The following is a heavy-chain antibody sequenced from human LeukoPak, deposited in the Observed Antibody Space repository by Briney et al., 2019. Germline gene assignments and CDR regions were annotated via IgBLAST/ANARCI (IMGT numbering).Heavy chain of an antibody. Sequence: PETLSLTCTVSGGSISSYYWSWIRQPPGKGLEWIGYIYYSGSTNYNPSLKSRVTISVDTSKNQFSLKLSSVTAADTAVYYCARERYDPAAYYYYGMDVWGQGTTVTVSS. CDR2: IYYSGST. CDR3: ARERYDPAAYYYYGMDV. CDR1: GGSISSYY. D-gene: IGHD3-16*01. V-gene: IGHV4-59*01. J-gene: IGHJ6*02.